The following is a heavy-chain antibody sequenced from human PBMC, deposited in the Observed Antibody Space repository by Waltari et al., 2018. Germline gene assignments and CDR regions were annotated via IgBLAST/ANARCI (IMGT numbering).Heavy chain of an antibody. J-gene: IGHJ4*02. CDR2: IYYSGST. D-gene: IGHD6-13*01. Sequence: QVQLQESGPGLVKPSETLSLTCTVSGGSISSYYWIWIRQPPGKGLEWIGYIYYSGSTNYNPSLKSRVTISVDTSKNQFSLKLSSVTAADTAVYYCARATIAAPGYDYWGQGTLVTVSS. CDR3: ARATIAAPGYDY. CDR1: GGSISSYY. V-gene: IGHV4-59*01.